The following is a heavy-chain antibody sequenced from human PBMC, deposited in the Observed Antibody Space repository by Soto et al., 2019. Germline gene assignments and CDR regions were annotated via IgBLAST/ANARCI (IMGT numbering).Heavy chain of an antibody. D-gene: IGHD4-17*01. Sequence: PSETLSLTCAVSGASIISGGYSWSWIRQPPGKGLEWIGYIYHTGSTHYNPPLKSRVTLSVDRSKNHLFLKLSSVTAADTAVYYCAGVTTVSTDCMGVWDQGTTVAVCS. J-gene: IGHJ6*02. CDR1: GASIISGGYS. V-gene: IGHV4-30-2*01. CDR3: AGVTTVSTDCMGV. CDR2: IYHTGST.